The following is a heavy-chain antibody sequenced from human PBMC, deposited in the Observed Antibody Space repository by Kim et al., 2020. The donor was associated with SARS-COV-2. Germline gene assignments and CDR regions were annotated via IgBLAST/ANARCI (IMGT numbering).Heavy chain of an antibody. Sequence: GGSLRLSCAASGFTFSDYYMSWIRQAPGKGLEWVSYISSSGSTIYYADSVKGRFTISRDNAKNSLYLQMNSLRAEDTAVYYCARTLLWFGATNWFDPWGQGTLVTVSS. CDR2: ISSSGSTI. CDR3: ARTLLWFGATNWFDP. V-gene: IGHV3-11*01. D-gene: IGHD3-10*01. CDR1: GFTFSDYY. J-gene: IGHJ5*02.